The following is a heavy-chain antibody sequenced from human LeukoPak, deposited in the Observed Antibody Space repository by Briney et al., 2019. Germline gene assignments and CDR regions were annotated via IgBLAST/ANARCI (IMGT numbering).Heavy chain of an antibody. D-gene: IGHD3-10*01. CDR3: AGVQVLLWFGELLIDY. Sequence: PGASVKVSCKASGYTFTGYYMHWVRQAPGQGLEWMGWINPNSGGTNYAQKFQGRVTMTRDTSISTAYMELSRLRSDDTAVYYCAGVQVLLWFGELLIDYWGQGTLVTVSS. J-gene: IGHJ4*02. V-gene: IGHV1-2*02. CDR2: INPNSGGT. CDR1: GYTFTGYY.